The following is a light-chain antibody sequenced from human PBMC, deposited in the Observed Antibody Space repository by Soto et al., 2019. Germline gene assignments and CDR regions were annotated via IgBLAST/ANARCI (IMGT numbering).Light chain of an antibody. J-gene: IGKJ2*01. CDR2: KIS. V-gene: IGKV2-30*01. CDR3: MQGTQWPYT. CDR1: QRLVFSDGNTY. Sequence: DVVMTQSPLSLPVTLGQPASISCRSGQRLVFSDGNTYLSWFQQRPGQSPRRLIYKISNRDSGVPDRFSGSGSGTDFTLTISRVEAEDVGVYYCMQGTQWPYTFGQVTKLEIK.